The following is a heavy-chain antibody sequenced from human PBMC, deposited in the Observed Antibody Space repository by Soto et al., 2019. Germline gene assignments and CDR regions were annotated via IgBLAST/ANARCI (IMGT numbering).Heavy chain of an antibody. V-gene: IGHV3-64*01. CDR2: ISSNGVGT. CDR1: GFTLSGYA. J-gene: IGHJ6*03. Sequence: EVQLAESGGGLAQPGGSLRLSCAASGFTLSGYAMDWVRQAPGKGLEYVSGISSNGVGTYYANSVQGRFTISRDNSKNTVYLQMGRLRPEDMAVYYCARRARPHFYYMDVWGKGTTVTVSS. D-gene: IGHD6-6*01. CDR3: ARRARPHFYYMDV.